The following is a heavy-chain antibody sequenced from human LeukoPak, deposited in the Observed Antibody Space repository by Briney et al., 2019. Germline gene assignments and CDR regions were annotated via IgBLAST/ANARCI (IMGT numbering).Heavy chain of an antibody. CDR1: GDSMFSRY. CDR2: IYDTGTT. D-gene: IGHD3-10*01. CDR3: ARDDPSPAYRYGSGDWYFNL. Sequence: SETLSLTCSVSGDSMFSRYWSWIRQPPGKGLEWIGYIYDTGTTKYNPSLKSRVTMSIDTYRRQFTMELSSVTAADTAVYYCARDDPSPAYRYGSGDWYFNLWGRGTLVIVSS. J-gene: IGHJ2*01. V-gene: IGHV4-59*11.